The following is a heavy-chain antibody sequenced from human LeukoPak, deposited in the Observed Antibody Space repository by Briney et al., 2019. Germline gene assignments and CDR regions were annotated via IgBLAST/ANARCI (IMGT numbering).Heavy chain of an antibody. CDR1: GYTFTSYN. Sequence: ASVKVSCKASGYTFTSYNMHWVRQAPGQGLEWMGMINPSAGSTSYAQMFQGRVTMTRDTSTSTVSMELSSLRSEDTALYYCAREGSSIWYRGNAEYFQYWGQGTLVTVSS. CDR3: AREGSSIWYRGNAEYFQY. J-gene: IGHJ1*01. V-gene: IGHV1-46*01. CDR2: INPSAGST. D-gene: IGHD6-13*01.